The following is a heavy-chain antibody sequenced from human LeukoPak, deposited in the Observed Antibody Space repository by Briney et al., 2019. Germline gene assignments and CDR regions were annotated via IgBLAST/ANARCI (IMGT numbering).Heavy chain of an antibody. V-gene: IGHV1-2*02. CDR1: GYTFSGAY. Sequence: ASVKVSCKASGYTFSGAYMHWVRQAPGQGLEWMGWINPHSGGTKYAQKFQGRVTMTRDTSITTAYMEVSRLRSDDTAVYYCAREGPGSSGWFFDYWGQGTLVSVSS. CDR2: INPHSGGT. CDR3: AREGPGSSGWFFDY. D-gene: IGHD6-19*01. J-gene: IGHJ4*02.